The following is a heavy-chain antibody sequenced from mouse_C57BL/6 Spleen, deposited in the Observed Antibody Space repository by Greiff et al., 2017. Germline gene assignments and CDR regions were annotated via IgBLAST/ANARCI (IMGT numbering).Heavy chain of an antibody. CDR3: ARDYDYEDWFAY. V-gene: IGHV5-17*01. D-gene: IGHD2-4*01. J-gene: IGHJ3*01. CDR2: ISSGSSTI. CDR1: GFTFSDYG. Sequence: EVQLVESGGGLVKPGGSLKLSCAASGFTFSDYGMHWVRQAPEKGLEWVAYISSGSSTIYYADTVKGRFTISRDHAKNTLFLQMTSLRAEDTAMYYCARDYDYEDWFAYWGQGTLVTVSA.